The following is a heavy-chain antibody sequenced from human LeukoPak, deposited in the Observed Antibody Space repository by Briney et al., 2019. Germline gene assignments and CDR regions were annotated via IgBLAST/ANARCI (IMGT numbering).Heavy chain of an antibody. CDR1: GYTFTGYY. J-gene: IGHJ4*02. D-gene: IGHD6-19*01. CDR2: INPNSGGT. Sequence: ASVKVSCKASGYTFTGYYMHWLRQAPGQGLEWMGWINPNSGGTNYAQKFQGRVTMTRDTSISTAYMELSRLRSDDTAVYYCAIVSAVAGTVNFDYWGQGTLVTVSS. CDR3: AIVSAVAGTVNFDY. V-gene: IGHV1-2*02.